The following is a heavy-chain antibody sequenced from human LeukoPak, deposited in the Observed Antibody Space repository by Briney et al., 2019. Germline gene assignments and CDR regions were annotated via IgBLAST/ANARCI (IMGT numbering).Heavy chain of an antibody. CDR2: MNPHSGNT. J-gene: IGHJ3*02. CDR1: GYTFTSYD. V-gene: IGHV1-8*01. D-gene: IGHD5-12*01. CDR3: AREVGYSGYEHAFDI. Sequence: ASVKVSCKASGYTFTSYDINWVRQATGQGLEWMGWMNPHSGNTGYAQKLQGRVTMTTDTSTSTAYMELSRLRSDDTAVYYCAREVGYSGYEHAFDIWGQGTMVTVSS.